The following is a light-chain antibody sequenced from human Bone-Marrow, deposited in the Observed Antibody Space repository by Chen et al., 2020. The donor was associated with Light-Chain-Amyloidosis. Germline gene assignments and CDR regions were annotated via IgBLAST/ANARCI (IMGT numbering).Light chain of an antibody. J-gene: IGLJ3*02. CDR2: NND. CDR1: ISNIGSNS. V-gene: IGLV1-44*01. CDR3: VAWDDSLNGPM. Sequence: QSVLTQPPSASGTPGPRVTISCSGGISNIGSNSVNWHQQLPGTAPRLLIDNNDRRPYGVPYRFSGSKSGISASLAISGLQSEDEADYYCVAWDDSLNGPMFGGGTKLTVL.